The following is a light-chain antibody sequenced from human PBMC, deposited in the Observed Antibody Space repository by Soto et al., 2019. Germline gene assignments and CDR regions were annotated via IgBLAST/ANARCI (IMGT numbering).Light chain of an antibody. CDR3: SSYTSSSTYV. V-gene: IGLV2-18*02. Sequence: SALTQPPSVSGSPGQSVAISCTGTSSDVGSYNRVAWYQQAPGTAPKLMISEVNNRPSGVPDRFSGSKSGNTASLTISGLQAEDEADYYCSSYTSSSTYVFGTGTKLTVL. CDR2: EVN. J-gene: IGLJ1*01. CDR1: SSDVGSYNR.